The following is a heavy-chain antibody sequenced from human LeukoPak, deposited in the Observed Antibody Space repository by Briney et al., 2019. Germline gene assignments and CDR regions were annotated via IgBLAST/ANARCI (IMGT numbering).Heavy chain of an antibody. D-gene: IGHD3-22*01. CDR3: ARSRRDSSGYYYVRISYYFDY. CDR1: GGSISGGAYY. V-gene: IGHV4-30-4*01. J-gene: IGHJ4*02. Sequence: SETLSLTCTVSGGSISGGAYYWSWIRQPPGKGLEWIVHIYYSGSTYYNPSLKSRVTISVDTSKNQFSLKLSSVTAADTAVYYCARSRRDSSGYYYVRISYYFDYWGQGTLVTVSS. CDR2: IYYSGST.